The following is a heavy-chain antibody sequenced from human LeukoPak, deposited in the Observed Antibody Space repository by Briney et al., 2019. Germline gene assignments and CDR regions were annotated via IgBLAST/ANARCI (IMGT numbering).Heavy chain of an antibody. CDR3: VRSAIFGPVGI. CDR1: GFTFSSYA. V-gene: IGHV3-30-3*01. D-gene: IGHD3/OR15-3a*01. J-gene: IGHJ3*02. Sequence: GGSLRLSCAASGFTFSSYAMHWVRQAPGKGLEWVAVISYDGSNKYYADSVKGRFTISRDNAKNSLYLQMNSLRAEDTALYYCVRSAIFGPVGIWGQGTMVTVSS. CDR2: ISYDGSNK.